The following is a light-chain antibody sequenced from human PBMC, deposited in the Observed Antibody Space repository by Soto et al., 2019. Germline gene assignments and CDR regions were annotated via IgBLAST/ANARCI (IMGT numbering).Light chain of an antibody. CDR3: QQHKTWPQLT. J-gene: IGKJ4*01. CDR2: GAS. V-gene: IGKV3-15*01. Sequence: EIVMTQSPATLSVSPGDRATLSCRASHDIRSHLVWYQQKPGQPPRLLIYGASTRATGIPARFSGSGSGTEFTLTISSLQSEDFAVYYCQQHKTWPQLTFGGGTKVELK. CDR1: HDIRSH.